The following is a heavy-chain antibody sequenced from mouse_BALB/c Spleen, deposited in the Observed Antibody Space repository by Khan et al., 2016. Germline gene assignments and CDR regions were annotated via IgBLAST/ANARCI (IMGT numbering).Heavy chain of an antibody. V-gene: IGHV11-2*02. J-gene: IGHJ1*01. CDR2: INSDGSAL. CDR3: MRYVNYWYFDV. CDR1: GFTFSGFW. Sequence: EVQLLETGGGLVQPGGSRGLSCEGSGFTFSGFWMSWVRQTPGKTLEWIGDINSDGSALNYAPSIKDRFTIFRDNDKSTLYLQMSNVRSEETATYFCMRYVNYWYFDVWGAGTTVTVSS.